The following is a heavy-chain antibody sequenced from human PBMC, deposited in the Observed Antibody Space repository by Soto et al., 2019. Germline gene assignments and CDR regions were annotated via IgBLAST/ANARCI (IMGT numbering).Heavy chain of an antibody. CDR3: AKGLFSCDFWSGYDY. Sequence: GGSLRLSCAPSGFTFSSYAMSWFRQAPGKGLELVSAISGSGGSTYYADSVKGRLTICRDNSKHTMYLQMNSLRAEETAVYCCAKGLFSCDFWSGYDYWGQGSLVTVSS. D-gene: IGHD3-3*01. CDR1: GFTFSSYA. V-gene: IGHV3-23*01. J-gene: IGHJ4*02. CDR2: ISGSGGST.